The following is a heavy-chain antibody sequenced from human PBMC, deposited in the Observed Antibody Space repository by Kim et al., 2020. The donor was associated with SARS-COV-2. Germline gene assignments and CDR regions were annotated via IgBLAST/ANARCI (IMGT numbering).Heavy chain of an antibody. CDR3: ARDIVVVPAKTFYYGMDV. CDR1: GFTFSSYS. Sequence: GGSLRLSCAASGFTFSSYSMNWVRQAPGKWLEWVSSISSSSSYIYYADSVKGRFTISRDNAKNSLYLQMNSLRAEDTAVYYCARDIVVVPAKTFYYGMDVWGQGTTVTVSS. J-gene: IGHJ6*02. CDR2: ISSSSSYI. V-gene: IGHV3-21*01. D-gene: IGHD2-2*01.